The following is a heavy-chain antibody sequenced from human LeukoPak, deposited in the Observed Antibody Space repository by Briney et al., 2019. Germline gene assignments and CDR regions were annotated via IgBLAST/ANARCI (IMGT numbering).Heavy chain of an antibody. V-gene: IGHV3-30*04. Sequence: GGSLSLSCSASGFTFSSYAIHWVRQAPGKWLECVAVISYDGSNKYYADSVKGRFTISRDNSKNTLYLQMNSLRAEDTAVYYCAKDRGDYYDSSGYYSGGFDIWGQGTMVTVSS. CDR3: AKDRGDYYDSSGYYSGGFDI. CDR1: GFTFSSYA. CDR2: ISYDGSNK. J-gene: IGHJ3*02. D-gene: IGHD3-22*01.